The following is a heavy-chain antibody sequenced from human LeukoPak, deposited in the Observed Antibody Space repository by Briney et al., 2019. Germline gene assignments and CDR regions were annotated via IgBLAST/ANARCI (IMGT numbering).Heavy chain of an antibody. J-gene: IGHJ4*02. V-gene: IGHV5-51*01. CDR2: IYPGDSDT. CDR1: GYNFASYW. D-gene: IGHD3-22*01. CDR3: ARLDFHYYDSSGGIDY. Sequence: GESLKISCKGSGYNFASYWIGWVRQMPGKGLEWMGIIYPGDSDTRYSPSFQGQVTISADKSISTAYLQWSSLKASDTAMYYCARLDFHYYDSSGGIDYWGQGTLVTVSS.